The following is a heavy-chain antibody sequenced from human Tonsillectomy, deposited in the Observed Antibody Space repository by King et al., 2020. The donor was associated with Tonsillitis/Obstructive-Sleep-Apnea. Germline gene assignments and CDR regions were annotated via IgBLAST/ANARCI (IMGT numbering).Heavy chain of an antibody. J-gene: IGHJ4*02. Sequence: VQLVESGGGLVQPGGSLRLSCAASGFTVSSNYMSWVRQAPGKGLEWVSVIYSGGSTYYADSVKGRFTISRVNSKNTLYLQMNSLRAEDTAVYYCAREGAAAGTRYFDYWGQGTLVTVSS. V-gene: IGHV3-66*01. CDR3: AREGAAAGTRYFDY. CDR2: IYSGGST. CDR1: GFTVSSNY. D-gene: IGHD6-13*01.